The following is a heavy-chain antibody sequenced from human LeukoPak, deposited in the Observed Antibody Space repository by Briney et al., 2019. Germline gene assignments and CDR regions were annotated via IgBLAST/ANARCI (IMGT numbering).Heavy chain of an antibody. CDR2: ISSSSSYI. V-gene: IGHV3-21*01. Sequence: GGSLRLPCAASGFTFSSYSMNWVRQAPGKGLEWVSSISSSSSYIYFADSVKGRFTISRDNAKNSLYLQMNSLRAEDTAVYYCARAFMYSSSWDDYWGQGTLVTVSS. CDR3: ARAFMYSSSWDDY. CDR1: GFTFSSYS. J-gene: IGHJ4*02. D-gene: IGHD6-13*01.